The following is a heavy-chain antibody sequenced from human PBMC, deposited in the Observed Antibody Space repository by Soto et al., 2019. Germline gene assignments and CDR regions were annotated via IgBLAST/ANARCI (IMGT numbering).Heavy chain of an antibody. CDR3: ARVYSRGTGMVLFRFPHFDY. CDR1: DGSFSGYY. J-gene: IGHJ4*02. CDR2: INHSGST. D-gene: IGHD5-18*01. Sequence: PSETLSLTCAVYDGSFSGYYWSWIRQPPGKGLEWIGEINHSGSTNYNPSLKSRVTISVDTSKNQFSLKLSSVTAADTAVYYCARVYSRGTGMVLFRFPHFDYWGQGALVTVAS. V-gene: IGHV4-34*01.